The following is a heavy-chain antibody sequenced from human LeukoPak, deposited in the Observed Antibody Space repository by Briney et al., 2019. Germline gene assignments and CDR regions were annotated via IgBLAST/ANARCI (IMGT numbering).Heavy chain of an antibody. CDR3: AREYTLYRSGWFLDY. Sequence: PSETPSLTSTVSGDSSSNSIYYWGWIRQPPGKGLEWVGSIDYSGRTYYNPSLKSRATISIDTSKNQFSLKLNSVTAADTAVYYCAREYTLYRSGWFLDYWGQGTVVTVSS. V-gene: IGHV4-39*07. CDR1: GDSSSNSIYY. CDR2: IDYSGRT. J-gene: IGHJ4*02. D-gene: IGHD6-19*01.